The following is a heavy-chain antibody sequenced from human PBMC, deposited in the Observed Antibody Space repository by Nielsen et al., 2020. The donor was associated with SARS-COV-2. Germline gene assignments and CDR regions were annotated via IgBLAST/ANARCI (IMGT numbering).Heavy chain of an antibody. CDR3: ARSRITGTTRLAWFDP. Sequence: SGPTLVQPTETLTLTCTVSGFSLSNARMGVSWIRQPPGKALEWLAHIFSNDEKSYSTSLKSRLTISKDTSKSQVVLTMTNMDPVDTATYSCARSRITGTTRLAWFDPWGQGTLVTVSS. CDR2: IFSNDEK. D-gene: IGHD1-7*01. V-gene: IGHV2-26*01. CDR1: GFSLSNARMG. J-gene: IGHJ5*02.